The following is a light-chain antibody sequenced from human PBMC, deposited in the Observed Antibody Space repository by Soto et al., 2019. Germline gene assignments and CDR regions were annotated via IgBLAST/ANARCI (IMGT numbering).Light chain of an antibody. CDR1: QAISTW. V-gene: IGKV1D-12*01. J-gene: IGKJ1*01. Sequence: DIQMTQSPSSVSASVGDRVTITCRASQAISTWLAWYQQNPGKAPKLLIYSASNLQSGVPSRFSGSGSGTDFTLTISSLQPEDFATYYCQQANSFPRTFGQGTKEELK. CDR2: SAS. CDR3: QQANSFPRT.